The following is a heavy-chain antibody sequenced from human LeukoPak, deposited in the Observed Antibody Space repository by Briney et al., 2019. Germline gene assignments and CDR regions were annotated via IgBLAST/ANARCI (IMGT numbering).Heavy chain of an antibody. CDR2: INSDGRST. Sequence: QPGRSLRLSCVASGFTFTNYGMMWVRQAPGKGLVWVSYINSDGRSTTYADSVKGRFTISRDNAKNTLYLQMSSLRAEDTAMYYCARNSNGMSNWGQGTLVIVSS. J-gene: IGHJ4*02. D-gene: IGHD2-8*01. V-gene: IGHV3-74*01. CDR1: GFTFTNYG. CDR3: ARNSNGMSN.